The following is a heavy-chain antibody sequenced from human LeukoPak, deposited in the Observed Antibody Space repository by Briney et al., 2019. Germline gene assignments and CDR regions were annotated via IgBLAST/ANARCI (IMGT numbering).Heavy chain of an antibody. J-gene: IGHJ4*02. Sequence: GGALRLSCAASRVTFIGSARHCGCPAFGGGVEWLGRIRSKVNSIAQAYTASVKGRFTISRDDSKDTAYLQMNSLETEDTAVYYCTRPMGLYTRDPFYFDSWGQGTLVTVSS. V-gene: IGHV3-73*01. D-gene: IGHD2-2*02. CDR2: IRSKVNSIAQ. CDR3: TRPMGLYTRDPFYFDS. CDR1: RVTFIGSA.